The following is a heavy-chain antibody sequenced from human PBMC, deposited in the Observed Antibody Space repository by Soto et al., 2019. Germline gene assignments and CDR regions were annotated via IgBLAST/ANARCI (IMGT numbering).Heavy chain of an antibody. Sequence: EVQLVESGGGLVQPGRSLRLSCAASGFTFDDYAMRWVRQAPGKGLEWVSGISWNSGSLGYADSVKGRFTISRDNAKNSLYLQMNSLRAEDTALYYCAKDALTYYYDSSGPYYFDYWGQGTLVTVSS. J-gene: IGHJ4*02. CDR3: AKDALTYYYDSSGPYYFDY. V-gene: IGHV3-9*01. D-gene: IGHD3-22*01. CDR2: ISWNSGSL. CDR1: GFTFDDYA.